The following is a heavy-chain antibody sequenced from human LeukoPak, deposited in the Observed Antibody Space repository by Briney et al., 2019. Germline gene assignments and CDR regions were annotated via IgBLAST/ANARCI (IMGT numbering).Heavy chain of an antibody. CDR1: GFTFSSYG. CDR3: AKDRTSYDFWSGYYYYYYYYGMDV. Sequence: PGGSLRLSCAASGFTFSSYGMHWVRQAPGKGLEWVAVISYDGSNKYYADSVKGRFTISRDNSKNTLYLQMNSLRAEDTAVYYCAKDRTSYDFWSGYYYYYYYYGMDVWGQGTTVTVSS. V-gene: IGHV3-30*18. CDR2: ISYDGSNK. D-gene: IGHD3-3*01. J-gene: IGHJ6*02.